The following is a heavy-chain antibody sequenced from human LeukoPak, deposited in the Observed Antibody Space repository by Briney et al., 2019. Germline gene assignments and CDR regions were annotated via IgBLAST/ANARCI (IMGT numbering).Heavy chain of an antibody. Sequence: GASVKVSCKASGYTFTDYYMHWVRQAPGQGLEWMGWINPNSGGTNYAQKFQGRVTMTRDTSISTTYMELSRLRSDDTAVYYCARDRDSTGKHYNWFDPWGQGTLVTVSS. V-gene: IGHV1-2*02. D-gene: IGHD3-10*01. CDR2: INPNSGGT. CDR1: GYTFTDYY. CDR3: ARDRDSTGKHYNWFDP. J-gene: IGHJ5*02.